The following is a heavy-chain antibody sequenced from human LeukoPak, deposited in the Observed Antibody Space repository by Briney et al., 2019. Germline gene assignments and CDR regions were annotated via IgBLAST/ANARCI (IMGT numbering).Heavy chain of an antibody. D-gene: IGHD6-19*01. CDR3: ARGWAAVAGTRSFHWFDP. CDR1: GYTFTSYY. Sequence: ASVKVSRKASGYTFTSYYMHWVRQAPGQGLEWMGIINPSGGSTSYAQKFQGRVTMTRDMSTSTVYMELSSLRSEDTAVYYCARGWAAVAGTRSFHWFDPWGQGTLVTVSS. V-gene: IGHV1-46*01. J-gene: IGHJ5*02. CDR2: INPSGGST.